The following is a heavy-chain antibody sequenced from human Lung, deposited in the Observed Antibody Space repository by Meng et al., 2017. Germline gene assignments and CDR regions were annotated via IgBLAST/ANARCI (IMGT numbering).Heavy chain of an antibody. CDR2: INHSGST. D-gene: IGHD4-11*01. CDR3: ARGPTTMAHDFDY. V-gene: IGHV4-34*01. Sequence: QGQLQQWGAGLLKPSETLSITCVVSGGSFSDYYWSWIRQPPGKGLEWIGEINHSGSTNYNPSLESRATISVDTSQNNLSLKLSSVTAADSAVYYCARGPTTMAHDFDYWGQGTLVTVSS. CDR1: GGSFSDYY. J-gene: IGHJ4*02.